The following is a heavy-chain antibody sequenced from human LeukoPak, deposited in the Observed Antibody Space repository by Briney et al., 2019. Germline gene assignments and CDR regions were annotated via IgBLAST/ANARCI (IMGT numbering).Heavy chain of an antibody. V-gene: IGHV4-59*01. CDR3: ARGGDILTGYGY. D-gene: IGHD3-9*01. J-gene: IGHJ4*02. Sequence: SETLSLTCTVSGGSISSYYWSWIRQPPGKGLEWIGYIYYSGSTNYNPSLKSRVTISVDTSKNQFSLKLSSVTAADTAVYYCARGGDILTGYGYWGQGTLVTVSS. CDR2: IYYSGST. CDR1: GGSISSYY.